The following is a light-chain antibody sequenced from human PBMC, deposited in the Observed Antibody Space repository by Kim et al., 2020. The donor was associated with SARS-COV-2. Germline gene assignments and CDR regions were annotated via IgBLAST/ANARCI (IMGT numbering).Light chain of an antibody. V-gene: IGLV1-47*01. CDR3: AAWDDSLSGWV. Sequence: GWRVTISCSGISANIGSYYVSWYQQLPGTAPKLLIYRNNQRPSGVPDRFSGSKSGTSASLAISGLRSEDEADYYCAAWDDSLSGWVFGGGTQLTVL. CDR1: SANIGSYY. J-gene: IGLJ3*02. CDR2: RNN.